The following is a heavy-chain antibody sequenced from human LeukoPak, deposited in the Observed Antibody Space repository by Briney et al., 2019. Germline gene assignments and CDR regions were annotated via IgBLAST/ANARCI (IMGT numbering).Heavy chain of an antibody. CDR3: ARGVTAQNFDY. J-gene: IGHJ4*02. CDR2: IDQVGYEK. D-gene: IGHD1-14*01. V-gene: IGHV3-7*01. CDR1: GFTFSSYW. Sequence: GGSLRLSCGASGFTFSSYWMSWVRQTPGKGLEWVANIDQVGYEKYYVDSVKGRFTISRDNAKNSLYLQMNSLRAEDTAVYYCARGVTAQNFDYWGQGTLVTVSS.